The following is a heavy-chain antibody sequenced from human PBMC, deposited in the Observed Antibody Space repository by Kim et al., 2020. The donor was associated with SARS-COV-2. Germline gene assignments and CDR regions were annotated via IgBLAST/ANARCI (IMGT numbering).Heavy chain of an antibody. V-gene: IGHV3-21*01. CDR2: YI. CDR3: ARDSEGPGAY. J-gene: IGHJ4*02. D-gene: IGHD3-10*01. Sequence: YIYYADSVKGRFTISRDNAKNSLYLQMNSLRAEDTAVYYCARDSEGPGAYWGQGTLVTVSS.